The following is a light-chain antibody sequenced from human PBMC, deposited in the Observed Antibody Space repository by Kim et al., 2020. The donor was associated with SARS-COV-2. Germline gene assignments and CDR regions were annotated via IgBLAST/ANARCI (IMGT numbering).Light chain of an antibody. CDR3: CSYAGSPYV. Sequence: PGQSITISSTGTSSDGGTYNLVSWYQHHPGKAPKFMIYDVTKRPSGVSNRFSGSKSGNTASLTISGLQAEDEADYYCCSYAGSPYVFGTGTKVTVL. CDR2: DVT. CDR1: SSDGGTYNL. J-gene: IGLJ1*01. V-gene: IGLV2-23*02.